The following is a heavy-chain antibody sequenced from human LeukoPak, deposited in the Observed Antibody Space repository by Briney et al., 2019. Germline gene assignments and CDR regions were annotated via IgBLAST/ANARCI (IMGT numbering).Heavy chain of an antibody. J-gene: IGHJ4*02. CDR2: IRSKAYGGTT. D-gene: IGHD3-3*01. CDR1: GFTFGDYA. V-gene: IGHV3-49*04. CDR3: TRSPHLYYDFWSGYIDY. Sequence: GGSRRLSCTASGFTFGDYAMSWVRQAPGKGLEWVGFIRSKAYGGTTEYAASVKGRFTISRDDSKSIAYLQMNSLKTEDTAVYYCTRSPHLYYDFWSGYIDYWGQGTLVTVSS.